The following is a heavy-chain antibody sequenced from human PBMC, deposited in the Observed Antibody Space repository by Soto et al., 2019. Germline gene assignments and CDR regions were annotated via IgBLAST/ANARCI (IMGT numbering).Heavy chain of an antibody. Sequence: GGSLRLSCAASGFTFSSYGMHWVRQAPGKGLEWVAVISYDGSNKYYADSVKGRFTISRDNSKNTLYLQMNSLRSEDTAVYYCARDYSGSYYRLDYWGQGTLVTVSS. V-gene: IGHV3-30*03. CDR2: ISYDGSNK. CDR3: ARDYSGSYYRLDY. J-gene: IGHJ4*02. D-gene: IGHD1-26*01. CDR1: GFTFSSYG.